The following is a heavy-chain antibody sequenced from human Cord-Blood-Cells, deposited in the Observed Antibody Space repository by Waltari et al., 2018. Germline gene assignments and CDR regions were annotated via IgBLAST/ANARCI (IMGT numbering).Heavy chain of an antibody. V-gene: IGHV1-18*04. J-gene: IGHJ3*02. CDR3: ARAHCSSTSCYADDAFDI. CDR2: ISAYNGNT. Sequence: QVQLVQSGAEVKKPGASVKVSCKASGYTFTSYGISWVRQAPGQGLEWMGCISAYNGNTNYAKKHQGRVTMTTDTSTSTAYMELRSLRSDDTAVYYCARAHCSSTSCYADDAFDIWGQGTMVTVSS. D-gene: IGHD2-2*01. CDR1: GYTFTSYG.